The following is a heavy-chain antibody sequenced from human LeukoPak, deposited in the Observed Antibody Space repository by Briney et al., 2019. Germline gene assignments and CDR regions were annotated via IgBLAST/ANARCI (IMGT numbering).Heavy chain of an antibody. J-gene: IGHJ4*02. V-gene: IGHV3-48*03. CDR3: ATNLPGYSSGWYGLGY. CDR2: ISSSGGTK. CDR1: GFTFSSYE. Sequence: GGSLRLSCAASGFTFSSYEMNWVRQAPGKGLEWVSYISSSGGTKYYADSVKGRFTISRDNSKNTLYLQMNSLRAEDTAVYYCATNLPGYSSGWYGLGYWGQGTLVTVSS. D-gene: IGHD6-19*01.